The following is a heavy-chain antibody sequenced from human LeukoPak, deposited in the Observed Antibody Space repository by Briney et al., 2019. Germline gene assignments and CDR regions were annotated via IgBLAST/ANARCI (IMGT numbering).Heavy chain of an antibody. CDR1: GGSISSSSYY. J-gene: IGHJ3*01. V-gene: IGHV4-39*07. D-gene: IGHD3-22*01. CDR3: AKAPYLSSGS. Sequence: SETLSLTCTVSGGSISSSSYYWGWIRQPPGKGLEWIGSIYYSGSTYYNPSLKSRVTISLDTSKNQFSLKLTSVTAADTAVYYCAKAPYLSSGSWGQGILVAVSS. CDR2: IYYSGST.